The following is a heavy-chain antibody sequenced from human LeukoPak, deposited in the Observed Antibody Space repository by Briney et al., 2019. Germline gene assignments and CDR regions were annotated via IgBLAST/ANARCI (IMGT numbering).Heavy chain of an antibody. CDR1: GYTLTELS. D-gene: IGHD3-10*01. Sequence: ASVKVSCKVSGYTLTELSMHWVRQAPGKGLEWMGWINPKSGGTNYAQKFQGRVTMTRDTSINTAYMELSSLRSDDTAVYYCARGGCCNWFDPWGQGTLVTVSS. J-gene: IGHJ5*02. CDR3: ARGGCCNWFDP. CDR2: INPKSGGT. V-gene: IGHV1-2*02.